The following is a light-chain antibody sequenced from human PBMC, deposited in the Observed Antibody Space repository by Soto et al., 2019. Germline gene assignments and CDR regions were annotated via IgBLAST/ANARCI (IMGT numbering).Light chain of an antibody. CDR2: DAY. V-gene: IGKV3-11*01. CDR1: QSFRGL. J-gene: IGKJ5*01. CDR3: QQRHMWPIT. Sequence: EVVLTQSPVTVSLSPGERATLSCRASQSFRGLLAWYKQKPGQAPRLLSYDAYNRATGIPPRFSGSGSGTEFTLTISSLQPEDSAVYYCQQRHMWPITFGQGTRLEIK.